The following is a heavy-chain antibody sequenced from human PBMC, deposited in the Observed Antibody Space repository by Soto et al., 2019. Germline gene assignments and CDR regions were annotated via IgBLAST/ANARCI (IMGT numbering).Heavy chain of an antibody. CDR2: ISSTSGTI. V-gene: IGHV3-48*02. CDR1: GFNFGSYS. CDR3: ARGDYYDSSGFYNWFDP. D-gene: IGHD3-22*01. Sequence: GGSLRLSCAASGFNFGSYSLNWVRQAPGKGLEWISYISSTSGTIYYADSVEGRFTVSRDNGENSLFLHMSSLRDEDTAVYYCARGDYYDSSGFYNWFDPWGQGTLVTVSS. J-gene: IGHJ5*02.